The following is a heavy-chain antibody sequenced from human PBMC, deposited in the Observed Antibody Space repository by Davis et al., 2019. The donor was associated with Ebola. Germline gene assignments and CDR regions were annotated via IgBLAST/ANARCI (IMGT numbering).Heavy chain of an antibody. D-gene: IGHD6-25*01. CDR3: ARVLPGQRLYYYYYGMDV. J-gene: IGHJ6*02. CDR2: ISYDGTNK. CDR1: GFTFSSYT. V-gene: IGHV3-30-3*01. Sequence: GESLKISCAASGFTFSSYTMHWVRQAPGKGLEWVAVISYDGTNKYYADSVKGRFTISRDNSKNTLYLQMNSLRAEDTAVYYCARVLPGQRLYYYYYGMDVWGQGTTVTVSS.